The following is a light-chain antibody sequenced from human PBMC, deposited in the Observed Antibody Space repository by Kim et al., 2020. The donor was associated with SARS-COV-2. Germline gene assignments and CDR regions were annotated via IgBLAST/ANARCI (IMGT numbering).Light chain of an antibody. CDR3: SSYTSSSDVI. CDR1: SNDVGAYNY. Sequence: GQSIPISCTGTSNDVGAYNYVFWYQQHPGTVPKLIIYDVTKRPSGVSSRFSGFKSDNTASLTISGLQTEDEATYHCSSYTSSSDVIFGGGTQLTVL. CDR2: DVT. V-gene: IGLV2-14*03. J-gene: IGLJ2*01.